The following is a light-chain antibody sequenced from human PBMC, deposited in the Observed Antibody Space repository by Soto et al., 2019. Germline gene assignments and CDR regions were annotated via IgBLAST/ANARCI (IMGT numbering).Light chain of an antibody. CDR2: GVT. CDR3: SSFTTSYFYV. CDR1: GSDIGAYNY. V-gene: IGLV2-14*01. J-gene: IGLJ1*01. Sequence: QSALTHPASVSGSPGQSITISCTGSGSDIGAYNYVSWYQQHPGKAPKLLIHGVTRRPSGVSSRFSASKSAYTASLTISGLQAEDEATYFCSSFTTSYFYVFGPGTKVTVL.